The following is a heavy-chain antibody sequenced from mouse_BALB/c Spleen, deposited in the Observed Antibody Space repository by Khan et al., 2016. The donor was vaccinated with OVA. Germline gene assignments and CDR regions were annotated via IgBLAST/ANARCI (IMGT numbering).Heavy chain of an antibody. Sequence: QVQLKESGPGLVAPSQSLSITCTVSGFSLTDYAVSWIRQPPGKGLEWLGVIWVSGSKYYNSVLKPRLSISKDNSKSQVFLKMNSLQTDDTAMYFCARDPPYYSMDYRSQGTSVTVSS. CDR1: GFSLTDYA. V-gene: IGHV2-6-5*01. CDR2: IWVSGSK. CDR3: ARDPPYYSMDY. J-gene: IGHJ4*01.